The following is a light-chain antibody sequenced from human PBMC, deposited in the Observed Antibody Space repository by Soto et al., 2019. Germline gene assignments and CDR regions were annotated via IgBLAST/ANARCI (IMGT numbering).Light chain of an antibody. CDR1: QTISSNN. CDR3: QQYISWT. V-gene: IGKV3-20*01. CDR2: GTS. Sequence: EIVLTQSPGTLSVSPGEIATLSCRASQTISSNNLAWYQQKPGQAPSLLIYGTSSRATGIPDRFSGSWSGTDFTLTISRLEPEDSAIYYCQQYISWTFGQGTKVEI. J-gene: IGKJ1*01.